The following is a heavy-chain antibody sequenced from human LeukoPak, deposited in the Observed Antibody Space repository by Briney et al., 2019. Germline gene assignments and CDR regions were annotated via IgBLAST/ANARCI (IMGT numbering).Heavy chain of an antibody. CDR2: MNPNSGNT. J-gene: IGHJ6*02. D-gene: IGHD4-17*01. CDR3: ARELNYGDYVVYYGMDV. Sequence: ASVKVSCKASGYTFTSYDINWVRQATGQGLEWTGWMNPNSGNTGYAQKFQGRVTMTRNTSISTAYMELSSLRSEDTAVYYCARELNYGDYVVYYGMDVWGQGTTVTVSS. CDR1: GYTFTSYD. V-gene: IGHV1-8*01.